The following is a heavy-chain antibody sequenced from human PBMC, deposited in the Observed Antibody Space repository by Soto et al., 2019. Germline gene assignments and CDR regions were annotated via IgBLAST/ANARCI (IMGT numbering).Heavy chain of an antibody. CDR2: IHTGGSP. CDR3: ARPALGP. V-gene: IGHV3-53*01. Sequence: EVQLVESGGGLIQPGGSLRLSCAASGFTISNYYMTWVRQAPGKGLEWVSVIHTGGSPYHADSVKGRFTISRDNSKNMLYLQMKSLRPEDTAIYYCARPALGPWGQGTLVTVSS. CDR1: GFTISNYY. J-gene: IGHJ5*02. D-gene: IGHD3-16*01.